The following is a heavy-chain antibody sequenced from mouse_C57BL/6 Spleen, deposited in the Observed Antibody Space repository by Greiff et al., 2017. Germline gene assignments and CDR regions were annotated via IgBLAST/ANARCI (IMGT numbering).Heavy chain of an antibody. Sequence: QVQLQQPGAELVKPGASVKVSCKASGYTFTSYWMHWVKQRPGQGLEWIGRIHPSDSDTNYNHKFKGKATLTVDKSSSTAYMQLSSLTSEDSAVXYGAMKAVVEGYAMDYWGQGTSVTVSS. CDR1: GYTFTSYW. CDR2: IHPSDSDT. D-gene: IGHD1-1*01. J-gene: IGHJ4*01. CDR3: AMKAVVEGYAMDY. V-gene: IGHV1-74*01.